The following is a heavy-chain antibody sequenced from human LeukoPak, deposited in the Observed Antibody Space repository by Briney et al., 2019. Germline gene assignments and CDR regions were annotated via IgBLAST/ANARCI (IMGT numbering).Heavy chain of an antibody. V-gene: IGHV4-59*01. CDR1: GGSISSYY. D-gene: IGHD4-17*01. CDR2: IYYSGST. J-gene: IGHJ2*01. Sequence: PSETLSLTCTVSGGSISSYYWSWIGQPPGKGLEWIGYIYYSGSTNYNPSLKSRVTISVDTSKNQFSLKLSSVTAADTAVYYCVRVALPVTTTPFYWYFDLGGRGTLVTVYS. CDR3: VRVALPVTTTPFYWYFDL.